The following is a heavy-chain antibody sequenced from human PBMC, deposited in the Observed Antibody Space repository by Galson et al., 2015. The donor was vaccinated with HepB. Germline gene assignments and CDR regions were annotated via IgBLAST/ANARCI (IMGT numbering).Heavy chain of an antibody. Sequence: SVKVSCKASGGTFSSYAISWVRQAPGQGLEWMGGIIPIFGTANYAQKFQGRVTITADESTSTAYMELSSLRSEDTAVYYCAREGHKYYDVWSVHDAFDIWGQGTMVTVSS. CDR1: GGTFSSYA. CDR3: AREGHKYYDVWSVHDAFDI. V-gene: IGHV1-69*13. J-gene: IGHJ3*02. D-gene: IGHD3-3*01. CDR2: IIPIFGTA.